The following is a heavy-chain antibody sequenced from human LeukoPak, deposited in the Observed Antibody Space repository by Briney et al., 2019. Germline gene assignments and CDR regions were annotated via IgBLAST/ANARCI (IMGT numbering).Heavy chain of an antibody. D-gene: IGHD3-10*01. J-gene: IGHJ4*02. Sequence: SETLSLTCTVSGGSISSSSYYWGWIRQPPGKGLEWIGSIYYSGSTYYNPSLKSRVTISVDTSKNQFSLKLSSVTAADTAVYYCARETSDYGSGSYYNLDYWGQGTLVTVPS. V-gene: IGHV4-39*02. CDR2: IYYSGST. CDR1: GGSISSSSYY. CDR3: ARETSDYGSGSYYNLDY.